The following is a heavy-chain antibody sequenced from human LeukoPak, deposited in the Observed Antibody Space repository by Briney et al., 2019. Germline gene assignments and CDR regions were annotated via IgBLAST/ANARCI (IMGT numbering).Heavy chain of an antibody. Sequence: GGSLRLSCAASGFTFGSHWMTWVRQAPGRGLEWVANIKEDGNEKYYVDSVKGRFTISRDNAKNSLYLQMNSLRVEDTAVYYCAREPSGGYCSSSSCSRYFQYWGQGTLVTVSS. CDR2: IKEDGNEK. CDR3: AREPSGGYCSSSSCSRYFQY. J-gene: IGHJ1*01. D-gene: IGHD2-2*01. CDR1: GFTFGSHW. V-gene: IGHV3-7*05.